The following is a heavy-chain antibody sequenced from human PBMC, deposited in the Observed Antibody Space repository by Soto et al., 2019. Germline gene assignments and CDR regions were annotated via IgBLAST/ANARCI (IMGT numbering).Heavy chain of an antibody. V-gene: IGHV3-23*01. D-gene: IGHD1-7*01. Sequence: GGSLRLSCAASGFTFSSYGMTWVRQAPGKGLEWVSFSSATGAGRYYADSVKGRFTISRDNSKNTLYLQMSSLRADDTAVYYCAKDRRAGGNYGFYSDFWGQGALVTVSS. CDR1: GFTFSSYG. CDR3: AKDRRAGGNYGFYSDF. J-gene: IGHJ4*02. CDR2: SSATGAGR.